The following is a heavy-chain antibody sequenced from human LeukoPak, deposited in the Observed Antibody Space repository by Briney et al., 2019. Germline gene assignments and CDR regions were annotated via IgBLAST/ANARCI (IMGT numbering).Heavy chain of an antibody. CDR3: ARNNVGSSGWTGLGF. D-gene: IGHD6-19*01. CDR1: GDTFTSQY. CDR2: IKPHDGST. J-gene: IGHJ4*02. Sequence: GASVKVSCKTFGDTFTSQYIQWVRQAPGQGLEWMGLIKPHDGSTFYAQSLQGRVTLTRDTSTSTAYMDLSSLRSEDTAIYFCARNNVGSSGWTGLGFWGQGTLVTVSS. V-gene: IGHV1-46*04.